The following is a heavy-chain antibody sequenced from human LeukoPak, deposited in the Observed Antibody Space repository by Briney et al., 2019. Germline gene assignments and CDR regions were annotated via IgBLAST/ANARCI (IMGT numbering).Heavy chain of an antibody. Sequence: SETLSLTCAVYGGSFSGYYWSWIRQPPGKGLEWIGEINHSGSTNYNPSLKSRVTISVDTSKNQFSLKLSSVTAADTAVYYCARHKALYYDSSGYYYPSWFDPWGQGTLVTVSS. J-gene: IGHJ5*02. CDR1: GGSFSGYY. CDR2: INHSGST. D-gene: IGHD3-22*01. CDR3: ARHKALYYDSSGYYYPSWFDP. V-gene: IGHV4-34*01.